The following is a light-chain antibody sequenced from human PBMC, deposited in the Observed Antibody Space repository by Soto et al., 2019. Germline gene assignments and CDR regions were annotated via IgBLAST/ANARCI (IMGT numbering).Light chain of an antibody. CDR1: ARLLHKNGYNY. CDR2: LGS. Sequence: IVMTQSPLSLSVTPGEAASISCMSSARLLHKNGYNYVDWYMQKPGQSPQLLIYLGSNRASGVPDRFSGSGSDTYFTLEISRVEADDVGVYCCMQPLENFRTFGQGTKVDIK. V-gene: IGKV2-28*01. CDR3: MQPLENFRT. J-gene: IGKJ1*01.